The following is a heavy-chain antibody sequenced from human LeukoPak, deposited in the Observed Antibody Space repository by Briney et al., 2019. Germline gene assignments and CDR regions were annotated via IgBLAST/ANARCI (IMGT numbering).Heavy chain of an antibody. CDR3: AILYDDSGY. Sequence: GGSLRLSCVGSGITLRNYAISWVRQAPGKGLEWVSAISGSGGNIYYADSVKGRFTISRDISMSTVYLQMNSLRAVDTAVYYCAILYDDSGYWGQGTLVTVSS. V-gene: IGHV3-23*01. J-gene: IGHJ4*02. D-gene: IGHD4-17*01. CDR1: GITLRNYA. CDR2: ISGSGGNI.